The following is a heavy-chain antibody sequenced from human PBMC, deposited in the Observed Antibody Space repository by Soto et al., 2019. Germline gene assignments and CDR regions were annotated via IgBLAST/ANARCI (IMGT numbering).Heavy chain of an antibody. CDR2: IIPIFGTA. Sequence: SVKVSCKASGGTFSSYAISWVRQAPGQGLEWMGGIIPIFGTANYAQKFQGRVTITADESTSTAYMELSSLRSEDTAVYYCARDLYSSSWYSDYYYYGMDVWGQGTTVTVSS. D-gene: IGHD6-13*01. V-gene: IGHV1-69*13. J-gene: IGHJ6*02. CDR1: GGTFSSYA. CDR3: ARDLYSSSWYSDYYYYGMDV.